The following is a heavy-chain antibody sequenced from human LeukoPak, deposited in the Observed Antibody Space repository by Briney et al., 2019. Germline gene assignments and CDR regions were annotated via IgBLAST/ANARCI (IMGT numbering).Heavy chain of an antibody. D-gene: IGHD3-22*01. CDR1: GGSISSGGYY. V-gene: IGHV4-30-2*02. CDR3: ARRYYYDSSGFDY. CDR2: IYHSGST. J-gene: IGHJ4*02. Sequence: KPSETLSLTCTVSGGSISSGGYYWSWIRQPPGKGLEWIGYIYHSGSTYYNPSLKSRVTISVDRSKNQFSLKLSSVTAADTAVYYCARRYYYDSSGFDYWGQGTLVTVSS.